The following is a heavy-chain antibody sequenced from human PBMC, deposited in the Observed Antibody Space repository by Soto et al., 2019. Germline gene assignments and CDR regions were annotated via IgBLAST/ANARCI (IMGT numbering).Heavy chain of an antibody. J-gene: IGHJ4*02. D-gene: IGHD4-4*01. CDR1: GGSIGSGGYY. Sequence: QVQLQESGPGLVKPSQTLSLTYTVSGGSIGSGGYYWSWIRQHPGKGLEWIGYIYYSGSTYYNPSLKSRVTISVDTSKNQFSLKLSSVTAADTAVYYCARTTVPYYFDYWGQGTLVTVSS. CDR3: ARTTVPYYFDY. V-gene: IGHV4-31*03. CDR2: IYYSGST.